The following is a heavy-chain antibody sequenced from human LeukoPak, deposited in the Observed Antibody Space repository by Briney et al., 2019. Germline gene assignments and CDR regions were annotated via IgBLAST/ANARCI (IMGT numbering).Heavy chain of an antibody. Sequence: SEILSLTCTVSGGSISSYYWSWIRQPPGKGLEWIGYIYYSGSTNYNPSLKSRVTISVDTSKNQFSLKLSSVTAADTAVYYCARGVGYSSGWKGNNWFDPWGQGTLVTVSS. CDR2: IYYSGST. CDR1: GGSISSYY. CDR3: ARGVGYSSGWKGNNWFDP. V-gene: IGHV4-59*01. D-gene: IGHD6-19*01. J-gene: IGHJ5*02.